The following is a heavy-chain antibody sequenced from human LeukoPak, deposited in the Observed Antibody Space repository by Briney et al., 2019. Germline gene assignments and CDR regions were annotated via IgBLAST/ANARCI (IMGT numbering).Heavy chain of an antibody. J-gene: IGHJ4*02. CDR1: GGSISSSSYY. Sequence: SETLSLTCTVSGGSISSSSYYWGWIRQPPGKGLEWIGSIYYSGSTYYNPSLKSRVTISVDTSKNQFSLKLSSVTAADTAVYYCARDPHLIAAAFDYWGQGTLVTVSS. V-gene: IGHV4-39*07. CDR3: ARDPHLIAAAFDY. CDR2: IYYSGST. D-gene: IGHD6-13*01.